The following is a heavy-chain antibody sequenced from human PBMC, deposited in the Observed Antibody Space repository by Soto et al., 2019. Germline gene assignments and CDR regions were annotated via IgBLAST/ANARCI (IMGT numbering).Heavy chain of an antibody. CDR2: IYYIGTT. CDR3: ATNMSRRGGFES. Sequence: QVRLQESGPGLAKPSETLSLTCTVSGESVRSPTHYWSWIRQSPGKGLEWIGNIYYIGTTDYHPSLESRVTIIVDTSKNQFSLSLKSLTVEDTAVYYCATNMSRRGGFESWGRGTLVVVSS. D-gene: IGHD3-10*01. V-gene: IGHV4-61*01. CDR1: GESVRSPTHY. J-gene: IGHJ5*01.